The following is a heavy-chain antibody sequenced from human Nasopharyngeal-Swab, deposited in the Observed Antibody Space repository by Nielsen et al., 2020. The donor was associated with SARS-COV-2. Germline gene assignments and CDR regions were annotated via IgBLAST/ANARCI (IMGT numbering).Heavy chain of an antibody. Sequence: GESLKISCAASGFTFTSYSMNWVRQAPGKGLEWVSAISSCTTTIRYADSVKGRVTISRDNAKNSMYLQMNSLRADDTALYYCARARGYDFDYWGQGTLVTVSS. CDR1: GFTFTSYS. D-gene: IGHD5-12*01. J-gene: IGHJ4*02. CDR3: ARARGYDFDY. V-gene: IGHV3-21*01. CDR2: ISSCTTTI.